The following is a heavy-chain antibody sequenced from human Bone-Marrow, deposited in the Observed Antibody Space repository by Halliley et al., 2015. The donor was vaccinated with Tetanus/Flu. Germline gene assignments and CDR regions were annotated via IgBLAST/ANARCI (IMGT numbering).Heavy chain of an antibody. J-gene: IGHJ4*02. CDR3: ARRGLSFDS. D-gene: IGHD3-10*01. CDR2: IDSSGAA. V-gene: IGHV4-30-2*04. Sequence: EGLEGIGYIDSSGAAYYNPPLQSRVTISVDTSKNQFSLKVTSVIAADAAVYYCARRGLSFDSWGQGTLVTVSS.